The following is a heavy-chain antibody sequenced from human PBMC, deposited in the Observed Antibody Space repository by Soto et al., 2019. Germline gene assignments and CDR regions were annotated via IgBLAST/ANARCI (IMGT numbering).Heavy chain of an antibody. J-gene: IGHJ6*02. D-gene: IGHD2-2*02. Sequence: QVQLVQSGAEVKKPGSSVKVSCKASGGTFSSYAISWVRQAPGQGLEWMGGIIPIFGTANYAQKFQGRVTITADKSTSTAYMELSSLRSEDTAVYYCARGYCSSTSRYTGDYYYGMDVWGQGTTVTVSS. CDR3: ARGYCSSTSRYTGDYYYGMDV. CDR2: IIPIFGTA. CDR1: GGTFSSYA. V-gene: IGHV1-69*06.